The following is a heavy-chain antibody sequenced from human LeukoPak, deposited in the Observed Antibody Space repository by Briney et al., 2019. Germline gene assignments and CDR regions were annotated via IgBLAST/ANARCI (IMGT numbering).Heavy chain of an antibody. CDR1: GFTFSKYN. Sequence: GGSLRLSCAASGFTFSKYNMNWVRQSPGKGLEWVSSISSSSYYLTYRDSVKSRFTISRDNAKNSLFLVMNSLRAEDTAVYYCARVDCSGASCYLDRWGQGTLVTVSS. J-gene: IGHJ4*02. D-gene: IGHD2-15*01. V-gene: IGHV3-21*01. CDR3: ARVDCSGASCYLDR. CDR2: ISSSSYYL.